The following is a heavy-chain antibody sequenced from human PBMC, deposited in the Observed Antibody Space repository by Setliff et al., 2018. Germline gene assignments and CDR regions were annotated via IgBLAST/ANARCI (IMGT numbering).Heavy chain of an antibody. CDR1: GFTFNSYG. V-gene: IGHV3-23*01. Sequence: LRLSCAASGFTFNSYGMSWVRQAPGKGLEWVSIISISGGDTYYADSVKGRFTISRDNYKNTLYLQMNSLRAEYTAVYYCAKDGSGSYDYLDYWGQGTLVTVSS. CDR3: AKDGSGSYDYLDY. D-gene: IGHD6-13*01. J-gene: IGHJ4*02. CDR2: ISISGGDT.